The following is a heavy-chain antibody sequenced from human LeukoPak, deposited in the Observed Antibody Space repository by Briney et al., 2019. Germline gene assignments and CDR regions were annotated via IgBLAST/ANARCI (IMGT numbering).Heavy chain of an antibody. D-gene: IGHD2-8*01. Sequence: GGSLRLSCVASRFIFSVYGMHWVRQAPGKGLEWVAFMSYDENTEYYIDSVKGRFTISRDSSKNTLFLQLNNLRPEDTGVYYCARDGSTNSQNWFDPWGQGTLVIVSS. CDR3: ARDGSTNSQNWFDP. CDR1: RFIFSVYG. V-gene: IGHV3-33*05. J-gene: IGHJ5*02. CDR2: MSYDENTE.